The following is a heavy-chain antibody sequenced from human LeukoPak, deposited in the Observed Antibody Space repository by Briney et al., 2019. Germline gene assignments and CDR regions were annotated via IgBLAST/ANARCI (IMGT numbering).Heavy chain of an antibody. CDR3: TRTPYYYGSGIVDY. Sequence: PSETLSLTCTVSGGSISSGGYYWSWIRQHPGKGLEWIGYIYYSGSTYYNPSLKSRVTISVDTSKNQFSLKLSSVTAADTAVYYCTRTPYYYGSGIVDYWGQGTLVTVSS. CDR1: GGSISSGGYY. D-gene: IGHD3-10*01. J-gene: IGHJ4*02. CDR2: IYYSGST. V-gene: IGHV4-30-4*08.